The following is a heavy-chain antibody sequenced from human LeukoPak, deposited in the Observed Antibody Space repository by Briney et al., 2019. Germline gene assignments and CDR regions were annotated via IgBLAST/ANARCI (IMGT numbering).Heavy chain of an antibody. J-gene: IGHJ4*02. D-gene: IGHD2-2*01. Sequence: GSLRLSCAASGFTFDDYGMSWVRQAPGKGLEWIGEINHSGSTNYNPSLKSRVTISVDTSKNQFSLKLSSVTAADTAVYYCARHGVGQLLFHYFDYWGQGTLVTVSS. CDR2: INHSGST. CDR1: GFTFDDYG. CDR3: ARHGVGQLLFHYFDY. V-gene: IGHV4-34*01.